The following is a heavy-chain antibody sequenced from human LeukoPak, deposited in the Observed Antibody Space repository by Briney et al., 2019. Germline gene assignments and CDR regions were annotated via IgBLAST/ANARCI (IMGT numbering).Heavy chain of an antibody. D-gene: IGHD6-19*01. CDR2: IYYSGST. CDR1: GGSISSYY. CDR3: ARAGAVADHYFDY. V-gene: IGHV4-59*01. J-gene: IGHJ4*02. Sequence: PSETLSLTCTVFGGSISSYYWSWIRQPPGKGLEWIGYIYYSGSTNYNPSLKSRVTISVDTSKNQFSLKLSSVTAADTAVYYCARAGAVADHYFDYWGQGTLVTVSS.